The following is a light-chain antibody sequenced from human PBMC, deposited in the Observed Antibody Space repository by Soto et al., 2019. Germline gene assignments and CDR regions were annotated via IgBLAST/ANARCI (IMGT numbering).Light chain of an antibody. CDR2: SNN. Sequence: QSLLTQPPSASGTPGQRVTISCSGGSSNIGSNTVNWYQQLPGTAPNLLIYSNNQRPSGVPDRFSGSKSGTSASLAISGLQSEDEADYYCAAWDDSLNAVVFGGGTKLTVL. V-gene: IGLV1-44*01. J-gene: IGLJ2*01. CDR1: SSNIGSNT. CDR3: AAWDDSLNAVV.